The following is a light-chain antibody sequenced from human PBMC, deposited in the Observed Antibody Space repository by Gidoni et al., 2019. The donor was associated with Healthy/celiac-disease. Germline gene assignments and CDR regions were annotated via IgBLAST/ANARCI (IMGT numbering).Light chain of an antibody. CDR3: MQALQTPLT. CDR1: QSLLHSNGYNY. V-gene: IGKV2-28*01. CDR2: LGS. J-gene: IGKJ4*01. Sequence: SQSLLHSNGYNYLDWYLQKPGQSPQLLIYLGSNRASGVPDRFSGSGSGTDFTLKISRVEAEDVGVYYCMQALQTPLTFGGGTKVEIK.